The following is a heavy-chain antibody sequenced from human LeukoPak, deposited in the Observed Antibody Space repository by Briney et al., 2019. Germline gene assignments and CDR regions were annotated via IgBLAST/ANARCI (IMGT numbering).Heavy chain of an antibody. CDR2: INPSGGST. J-gene: IGHJ3*02. CDR1: GYTFTSYY. D-gene: IGHD2-8*01. V-gene: IGHV1-46*01. Sequence: ASVKVSCKASGYTFTSYYMHWVRQAPGQGLEWMGIINPSGGSTSYAQKFQGRVTMTRDTSTSTVYMELSSLRSEDTAVYYCARDWVANWGQMVWDAFDIRGQGTMVTVSS. CDR3: ARDWVANWGQMVWDAFDI.